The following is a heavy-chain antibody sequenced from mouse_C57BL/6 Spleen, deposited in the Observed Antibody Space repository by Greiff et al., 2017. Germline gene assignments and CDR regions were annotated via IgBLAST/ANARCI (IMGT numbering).Heavy chain of an antibody. CDR2: INPSSGYT. V-gene: IGHV1-4*01. CDR3: ARYWDPYFDY. J-gene: IGHJ2*01. CDR1: GYTFTSYT. Sequence: VKLVESGAELARPGASVKMSCKASGYTFTSYTMHWVKQRPGQGLEWIGYINPSSGYTKYNQKFKDKATLTADKSSSTAYMQLSSLTSEDSAVYYCARYWDPYFDYWGQGTTLTVSS. D-gene: IGHD4-1*01.